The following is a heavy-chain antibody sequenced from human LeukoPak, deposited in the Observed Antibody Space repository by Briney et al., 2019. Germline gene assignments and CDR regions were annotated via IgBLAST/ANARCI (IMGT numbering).Heavy chain of an antibody. J-gene: IGHJ4*02. CDR1: GFTFSSYS. V-gene: IGHV3-21*01. CDR2: TSSSSSSYK. Sequence: GGSLRLSCAASGFTFSSYSMNWVRQAPGKGPGWVLSTSSSSSSYKYYADSVKGRFTISRDNAKNSLYLQMNSLRAEDTAVYYCAREKLDSRGYVDYWGQGTLVTVSS. D-gene: IGHD3-22*01. CDR3: AREKLDSRGYVDY.